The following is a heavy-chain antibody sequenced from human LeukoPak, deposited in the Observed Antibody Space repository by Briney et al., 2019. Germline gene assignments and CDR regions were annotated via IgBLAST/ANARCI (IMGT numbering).Heavy chain of an antibody. CDR2: IYTSGST. Sequence: SQTLSLTCTVSGGSISSGSYYWSWIRQPAGKGLEWIGRIYTSGSTYYNPSLKSRVTISVDTSKNQFSLKLSSVTAADTAVYYCARLHPGIAVAGYPDYWGQGTLVTVSS. J-gene: IGHJ4*02. D-gene: IGHD6-19*01. CDR1: GGSISSGSYY. CDR3: ARLHPGIAVAGYPDY. V-gene: IGHV4-61*02.